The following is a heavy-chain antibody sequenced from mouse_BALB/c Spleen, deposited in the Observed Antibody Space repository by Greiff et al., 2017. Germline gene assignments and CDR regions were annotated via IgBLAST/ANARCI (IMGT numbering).Heavy chain of an antibody. CDR2: IDPYYGGT. CDR1: GYSFTGYN. Sequence: VQLKESGPELVKPGASVKISCKASGYSFTGYNMNWVKQSNGKSLEWIGNIDPYYGGTSYNQKFKGKATLTVDKSSSTAYMQLKSLTSEDSAVYYCARRKSYPYYFDYWGQGTTLTVSS. CDR3: ARRKSYPYYFDY. V-gene: IGHV1-39*01. D-gene: IGHD2-10*01. J-gene: IGHJ2*01.